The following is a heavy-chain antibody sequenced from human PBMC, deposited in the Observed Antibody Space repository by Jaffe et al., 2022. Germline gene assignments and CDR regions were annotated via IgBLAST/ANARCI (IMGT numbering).Heavy chain of an antibody. CDR2: IYSGGST. CDR1: GFTVSSNY. D-gene: IGHD3-22*01. Sequence: EVQLVESGGGLVQPGGSLRLSCAASGFTVSSNYMSWVRQAPGKGLEWVSVIYSGGSTYYADSVKGRFTISRDNSKNTLYLQMNSLRAEDTAVYYCARDVSGDSSGYYSSDWYFDLWGRGTLVTVSS. CDR3: ARDVSGDSSGYYSSDWYFDL. J-gene: IGHJ2*01. V-gene: IGHV3-66*02.